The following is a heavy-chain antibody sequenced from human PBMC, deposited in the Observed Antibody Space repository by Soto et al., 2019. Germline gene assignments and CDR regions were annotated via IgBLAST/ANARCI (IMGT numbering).Heavy chain of an antibody. V-gene: IGHV3-15*01. Sequence: EVQLVESGGGLVKPGGSLRLSCVASGFAFTNAWMGWARQAPGKGLEWVGRLRSTPAGGTADYATPVKGRFTISRDDSKATLYLQMNSLETEDTAVYYCTTDIGTTWYVHKFDYWGQGTLVTVSA. D-gene: IGHD6-13*01. CDR2: LRSTPAGGTA. CDR3: TTDIGTTWYVHKFDY. CDR1: GFAFTNAW. J-gene: IGHJ4*02.